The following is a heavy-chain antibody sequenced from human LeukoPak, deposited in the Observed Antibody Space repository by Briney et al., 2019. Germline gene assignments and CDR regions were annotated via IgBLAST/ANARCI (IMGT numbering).Heavy chain of an antibody. CDR3: ARDPYSYGSLHDY. D-gene: IGHD5-18*01. CDR2: IIPIFGTA. J-gene: IGHJ4*02. Sequence: ASVKVSCKASGGTFSSYAISWVRQAPGQGLEWMGGIIPIFGTANYAQKLQGRVTMTTDTSTSTAYMELRSLRSDDTAVYYCARDPYSYGSLHDYWGQGTLVTVSS. V-gene: IGHV1-69*05. CDR1: GGTFSSYA.